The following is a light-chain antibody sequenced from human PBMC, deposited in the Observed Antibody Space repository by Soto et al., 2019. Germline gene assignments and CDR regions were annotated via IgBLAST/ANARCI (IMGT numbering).Light chain of an antibody. CDR1: QSVSSNY. CDR3: QQYDTSPRT. CDR2: GAS. J-gene: IGKJ1*01. V-gene: IGKV3-20*01. Sequence: EVMLTQSPGTLSLSPGERATLSCRASQSVSSNYLAWYQQKSGQAPRLLIYGASNRATGIPDRFSGSGSGTDFTLTIRRLEPEDFAVYHCQQYDTSPRTFGQGTKVEF.